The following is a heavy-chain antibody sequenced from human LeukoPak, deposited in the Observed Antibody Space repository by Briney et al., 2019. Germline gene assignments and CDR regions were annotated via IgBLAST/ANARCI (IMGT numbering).Heavy chain of an antibody. Sequence: PSETLSLTCTVSGCSISCYYWGWIRQAPGQGREGIGYIYYSGSTNYNPSLESRVMISVATSRNQFSQKRSSVTAADTAVYYCARGSSWVKIDYWGQGNLVTVSS. CDR1: GCSISCYY. V-gene: IGHV4-59*01. CDR3: ARGSSWVKIDY. CDR2: IYYSGST. J-gene: IGHJ4*02. D-gene: IGHD6-13*01.